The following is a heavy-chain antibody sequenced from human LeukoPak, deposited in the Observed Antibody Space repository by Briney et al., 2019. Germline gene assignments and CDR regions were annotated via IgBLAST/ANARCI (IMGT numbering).Heavy chain of an antibody. Sequence: PGGSLRPSCAASGFTFSTYAMHWVRQAPGKGLEWVAVISYDGSNKYYADSVKGRLTISRDNSKNTLYLQMNSLRTEDTAVYYCARDQSGRYYDSSGYYYVFDYWGQGTLVTVSS. V-gene: IGHV3-30-3*01. CDR3: ARDQSGRYYDSSGYYYVFDY. D-gene: IGHD3-22*01. CDR2: ISYDGSNK. CDR1: GFTFSTYA. J-gene: IGHJ4*02.